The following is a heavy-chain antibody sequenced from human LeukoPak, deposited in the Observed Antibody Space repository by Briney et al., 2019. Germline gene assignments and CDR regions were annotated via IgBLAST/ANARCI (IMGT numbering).Heavy chain of an antibody. CDR3: VRTNPWDLTYYFDY. V-gene: IGHV4-39*07. D-gene: IGHD1-14*01. J-gene: IGHJ4*02. CDR1: GGSMSSSSYY. Sequence: SETLSRTCTVSGGSMSSSSYYWGWIRQPPGKGLEWIGSIYYSGNTYYNPSLKSRVTISVDTSKNQFSLKLTSVTAADTAVYYCVRTNPWDLTYYFDYWGQGTLVTVSS. CDR2: IYYSGNT.